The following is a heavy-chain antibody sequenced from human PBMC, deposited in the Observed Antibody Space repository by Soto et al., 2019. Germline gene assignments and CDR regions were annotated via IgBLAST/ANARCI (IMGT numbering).Heavy chain of an antibody. CDR1: GFIFKNYA. V-gene: IGHV3-23*01. CDR3: AKDHKWDLRGIS. CDR2: ISGDGGGT. J-gene: IGHJ5*02. D-gene: IGHD1-26*01. Sequence: GGSLRLSCVASGFIFKNYAMTWVRQGPGKGPEWVSAISGDGGGTYFADSVKGRFAISRDNSKNTLYLQMNSLRAEDTAVYYCAKDHKWDLRGISWGQGTQVTVSS.